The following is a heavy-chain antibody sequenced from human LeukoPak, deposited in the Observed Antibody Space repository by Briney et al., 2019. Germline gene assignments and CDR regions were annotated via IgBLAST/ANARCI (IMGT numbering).Heavy chain of an antibody. CDR1: GFTFSSYW. J-gene: IGHJ6*03. D-gene: IGHD3-10*01. V-gene: IGHV3-7*01. CDR3: ARDSWRGVTNHYYYYYMDV. Sequence: PGGSLRLSCAASGFTFSSYWMSWVRQAPGKGLEWVANIKQDGSEKYYVDSVKGRFTISRDNAKNSLYLQMNSLRAEDTAVYYCARDSWRGVTNHYYYYYMDVWGKGTTVTVSS. CDR2: IKQDGSEK.